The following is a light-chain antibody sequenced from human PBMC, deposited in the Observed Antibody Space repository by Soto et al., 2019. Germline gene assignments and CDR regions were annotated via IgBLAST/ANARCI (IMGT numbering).Light chain of an antibody. V-gene: IGLV1-40*01. J-gene: IGLJ1*01. Sequence: QSVLTQPPSVSGAPGQRVTISCTGSSSNIGAGYDVHWYQQLPGTAPKLLIYGNSNRPSGVPDRFSGSKSGTSASLAITGLQAEEEADYYGQCYDSSLSGSYVFGTGTKLTVL. CDR2: GNS. CDR1: SSNIGAGYD. CDR3: QCYDSSLSGSYV.